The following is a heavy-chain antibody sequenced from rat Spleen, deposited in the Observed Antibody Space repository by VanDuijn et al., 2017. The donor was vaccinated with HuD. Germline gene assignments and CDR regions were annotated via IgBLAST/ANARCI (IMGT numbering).Heavy chain of an antibody. CDR3: TRVDTMGKEDY. J-gene: IGHJ2*01. Sequence: EVQLVESGGGLVQPGRSMKLSCAASGLTFNDHYMAWVRQAPKKGLEWVASISYEGIRTYYGDSVKGRFTVSRDNTKSTLYLQMDSRRSEDTATYYRTRVDTMGKEDYWGQGVMVTVSS. V-gene: IGHV5-22*01. CDR1: GLTFNDHY. D-gene: IGHD1-7*01. CDR2: ISYEGIRT.